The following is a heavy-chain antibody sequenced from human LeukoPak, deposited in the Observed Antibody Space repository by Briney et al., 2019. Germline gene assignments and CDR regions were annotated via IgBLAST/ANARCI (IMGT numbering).Heavy chain of an antibody. Sequence: GGSLRLSCAASGFTFSSYWMSWVRQAPGKGLEWVANIKQDGSEKYYVDSVKGRFTISRDNAKNSLYLQMNSLRAEDTAVYYCARDALGYCSSTSSLCYYGMDVWGKGTTVTVSS. CDR3: ARDALGYCSSTSSLCYYGMDV. D-gene: IGHD2-2*01. J-gene: IGHJ6*04. V-gene: IGHV3-7*03. CDR1: GFTFSSYW. CDR2: IKQDGSEK.